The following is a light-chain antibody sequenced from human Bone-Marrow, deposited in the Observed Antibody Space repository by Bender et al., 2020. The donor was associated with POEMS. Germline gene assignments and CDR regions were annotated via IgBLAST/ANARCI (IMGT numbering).Light chain of an antibody. CDR2: SNY. CDR1: DSNFGGNN. J-gene: IGLJ2*01. CDR3: CSYAGDSLVL. V-gene: IGLV1-44*01. Sequence: QSVLTQPPSASGTPGQSVIISCSGTDSNFGGNNVNWYQHLPGSAPRLVVYSNYQRPSGVPDRFSGSKSGNTASLTISGLQAEDEADYYCCSYAGDSLVLFGGGTKVTVL.